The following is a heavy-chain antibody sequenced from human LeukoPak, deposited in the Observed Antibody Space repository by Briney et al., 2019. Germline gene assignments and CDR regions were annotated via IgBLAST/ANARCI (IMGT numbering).Heavy chain of an antibody. CDR3: ARSQAVVSSSLYYYYMDV. J-gene: IGHJ6*03. CDR2: TSANNRNT. D-gene: IGHD2-2*01. V-gene: IGHV1-18*01. CDR1: GYTLPSHG. Sequence: ASVKLSCKASGYTLPSHGFSWGCQAPGQGLEWMGWTSANNRNTNYAQRLQGRVTMTTDTSTNTAYMEPRTLRSDDTAVYYCARSQAVVSSSLYYYYMDVWGKGTTIIVSS.